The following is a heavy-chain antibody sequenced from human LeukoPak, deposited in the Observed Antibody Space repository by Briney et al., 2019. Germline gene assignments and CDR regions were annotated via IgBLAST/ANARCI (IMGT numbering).Heavy chain of an antibody. D-gene: IGHD3-16*01. V-gene: IGHV4-30-2*01. J-gene: IGHJ3*02. CDR1: GGSISSGGYA. CDR3: ARGWANAFDI. CDR2: GGDSGNS. Sequence: PSETLSLTCAVSGGSISSGGYAWRWIRQPPGKGVEWIGSGGDSGNSYNNPSLDSRLTLSIDRSKNQFSLRLSSVTAADTAVYYCARGWANAFDIWGQGTMVTVSS.